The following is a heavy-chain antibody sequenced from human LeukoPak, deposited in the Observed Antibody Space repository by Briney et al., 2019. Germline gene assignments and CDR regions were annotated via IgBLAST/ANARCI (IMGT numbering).Heavy chain of an antibody. D-gene: IGHD3-10*01. Sequence: SVKVSCKASGGTFSSYAISWVRQAPGQGLEWMGRIIPILGIANYAQKFQGRVTITADKSTSTAYMELSSLRSEDTAVYYCARDRGITMVRGVLNYWGQGTLVTVSS. CDR2: IIPILGIA. V-gene: IGHV1-69*04. CDR1: GGTFSSYA. CDR3: ARDRGITMVRGVLNY. J-gene: IGHJ4*02.